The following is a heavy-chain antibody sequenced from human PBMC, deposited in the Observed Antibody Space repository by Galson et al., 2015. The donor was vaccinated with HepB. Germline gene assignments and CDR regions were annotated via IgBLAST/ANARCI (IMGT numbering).Heavy chain of an antibody. CDR2: IGGGGST. CDR1: GFTFNSYA. D-gene: IGHD3-16*01. V-gene: IGHV3-23*01. Sequence: SLRLSCAASGFTFNSYAMTWVRQAPGKGLEWVAAIGGGGSTSYAESVKGRFTISSDNSKNMVLLQMYSLRAEDTAVYYCAKGDVWGAAALNYGMDVWGQGTTVTVSS. CDR3: AKGDVWGAAALNYGMDV. J-gene: IGHJ6*02.